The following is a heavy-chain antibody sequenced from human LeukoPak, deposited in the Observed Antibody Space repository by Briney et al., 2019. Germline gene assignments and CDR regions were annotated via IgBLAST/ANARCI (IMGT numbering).Heavy chain of an antibody. CDR1: GYTFTSYD. D-gene: IGHD3-9*01. CDR2: MNPNSGNT. V-gene: IGHV1-8*01. Sequence: ASVKVSCTASGYTFTSYDINWVRQATGQGLEWMGWMNPNSGNTGYAQKFQGRVTMSTDTSTSTAYMELRSLTFDDTAIYYCAKDWHILTGRNCFDPWGQGALVTVSS. CDR3: AKDWHILTGRNCFDP. J-gene: IGHJ5*02.